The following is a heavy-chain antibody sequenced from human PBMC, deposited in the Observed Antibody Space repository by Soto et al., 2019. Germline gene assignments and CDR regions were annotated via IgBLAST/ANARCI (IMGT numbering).Heavy chain of an antibody. CDR1: GFTFSYHA. CDR3: ARGTTTSAFSAMDV. J-gene: IGHJ6*02. Sequence: QVQLVESGGGVVQPGRSLRLSCAASGFTFSYHALNWVRQAPGKGLEWVAVISYDGDNKYIAESVKGRFTISRDNSKNTVSLQMNNLRTEDTAMYFCARGTTTSAFSAMDVWGQGTTVTVSS. V-gene: IGHV3-30-3*01. D-gene: IGHD1-1*01. CDR2: ISYDGDNK.